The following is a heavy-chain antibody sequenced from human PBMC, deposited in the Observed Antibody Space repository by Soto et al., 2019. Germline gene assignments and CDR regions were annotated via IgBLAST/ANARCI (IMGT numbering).Heavy chain of an antibody. V-gene: IGHV3-30*18. Sequence: PGGSLRLSCAASGFTFSSYGMHWVRQAPGKGLEWVAVISYDGSNKYYADSVKGRFTISRDNSKNTLYLQMNSLRAEDTAVYYCAKDLVDYDSSGYYLENWFDPWGQGTLVTVSS. CDR2: ISYDGSNK. D-gene: IGHD3-22*01. CDR3: AKDLVDYDSSGYYLENWFDP. CDR1: GFTFSSYG. J-gene: IGHJ5*02.